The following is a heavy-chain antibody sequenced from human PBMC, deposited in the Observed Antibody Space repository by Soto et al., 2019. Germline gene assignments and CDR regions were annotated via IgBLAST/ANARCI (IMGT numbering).Heavy chain of an antibody. D-gene: IGHD6-19*01. CDR2: ISGSGGST. V-gene: IGHV3-23*01. Sequence: GGSLRLSCAASGFTFISYAMSWVRQAPGKGLEWVSAISGSGGSTYYADSVKGRFTISRDNSKNTLYLQMNSLRAEDTAVYYCARLIAVAAHFDYRGQGTLDTVSS. CDR1: GFTFISYA. CDR3: ARLIAVAAHFDY. J-gene: IGHJ4*02.